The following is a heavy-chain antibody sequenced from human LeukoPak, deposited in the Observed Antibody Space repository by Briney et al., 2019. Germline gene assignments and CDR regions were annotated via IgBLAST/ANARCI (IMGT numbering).Heavy chain of an antibody. CDR1: GFTFSNYW. D-gene: IGHD1-26*01. CDR2: IYNDGSST. CDR3: ARVRGGSGRSYAADAFDI. J-gene: IGHJ3*02. Sequence: PGGSLRLSCAASGFTFSNYWMHWVRQAPGKGLVWVSRIYNDGSSTSYADSVKGRFTISRDNAKSTLYPQMNSLRAEDTAVYYCARVRGGSGRSYAADAFDIWGQGTMVTVSS. V-gene: IGHV3-74*01.